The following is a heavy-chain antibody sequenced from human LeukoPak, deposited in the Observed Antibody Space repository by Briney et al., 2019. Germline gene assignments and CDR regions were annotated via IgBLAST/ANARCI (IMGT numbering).Heavy chain of an antibody. CDR3: AGASTTTVVTHNWFDP. CDR2: INHSGST. V-gene: IGHV4-34*01. D-gene: IGHD4-23*01. J-gene: IGHJ5*02. Sequence: GXINHSGSTNYNPSLKSRVTISVDTSKNQFPLKLSSVTAADTAVYYCAGASTTTVVTHNWFDPWGQGTLVTVSS.